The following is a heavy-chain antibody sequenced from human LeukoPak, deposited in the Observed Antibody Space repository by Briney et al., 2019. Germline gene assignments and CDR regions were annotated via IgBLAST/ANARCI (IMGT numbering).Heavy chain of an antibody. CDR2: INHSGST. CDR3: ARGKAVAGPYDMDV. J-gene: IGHJ6*02. D-gene: IGHD6-19*01. V-gene: IGHV4-34*01. Sequence: SETLSLTCAVYGGSFSGYYWSWISQPPGKGLEWIGEINHSGSTNYNPSLKSRVTISVDTSKNQFSLKLSSVTAADTAVYYCARGKAVAGPYDMDVWGQGTTVTVSS. CDR1: GGSFSGYY.